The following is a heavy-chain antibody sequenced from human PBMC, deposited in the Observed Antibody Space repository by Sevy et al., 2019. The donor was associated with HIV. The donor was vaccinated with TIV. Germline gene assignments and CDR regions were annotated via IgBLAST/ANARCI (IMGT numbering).Heavy chain of an antibody. CDR3: ARGASGSYYYYYGMDV. Sequence: SETLSLTCTVSGGSVSSGSYYWSWIRQPPGKGLEWIGYIYYSGSTNYNPSLKSRVTISVDTSKSQFSLKLSSVTAADTAVYYCARGASGSYYYYYGMDVWGQGTTVTVSS. V-gene: IGHV4-61*01. CDR1: GGSVSSGSYY. D-gene: IGHD1-26*01. J-gene: IGHJ6*02. CDR2: IYYSGST.